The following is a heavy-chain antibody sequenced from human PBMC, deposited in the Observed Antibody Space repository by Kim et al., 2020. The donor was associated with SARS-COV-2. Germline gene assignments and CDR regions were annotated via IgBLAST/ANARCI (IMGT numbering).Heavy chain of an antibody. J-gene: IGHJ4*02. V-gene: IGHV3-49*03. Sequence: GGSLRLSCTTSGFIFGDYTINWFRQAPGKGPEWVGTTRRTGHGETAQYAATVKGRFIMSRDDSKSIAYLQMNSLKTEDTAVYYCLRALDFGYWGQGTLVT. CDR2: TRRTGHGETA. CDR3: LRALDFGY. D-gene: IGHD2-21*01. CDR1: GFIFGDYT.